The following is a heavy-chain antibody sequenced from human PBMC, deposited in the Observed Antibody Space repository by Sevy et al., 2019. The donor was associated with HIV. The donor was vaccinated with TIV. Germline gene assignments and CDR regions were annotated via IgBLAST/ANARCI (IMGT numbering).Heavy chain of an antibody. J-gene: IGHJ6*02. Sequence: GGCLRLSCVASGFTFSSYGMHWVRQAPGKGLEWVANIKLDGSEKYYVDSVKGRFTISRDNAKNSLYLQMNSLRAEDTAVYYCARDCSSSSCLWGMDVWGQGTTVTVSS. V-gene: IGHV3-7*03. D-gene: IGHD2-2*01. CDR1: GFTFSSYG. CDR2: IKLDGSEK. CDR3: ARDCSSSSCLWGMDV.